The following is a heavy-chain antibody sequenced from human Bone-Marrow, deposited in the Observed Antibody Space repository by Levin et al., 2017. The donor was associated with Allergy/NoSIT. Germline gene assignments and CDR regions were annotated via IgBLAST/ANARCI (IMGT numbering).Heavy chain of an antibody. CDR1: GFTFSSYG. J-gene: IGHJ5*02. D-gene: IGHD3-3*01. CDR2: IWYDGSNK. V-gene: IGHV3-33*01. CDR3: ARDRRGSGYDFWSGYYTWAEGSFDP. Sequence: PGGSLRLSCAASGFTFSSYGMHWVRQAPGKGLEWVAVIWYDGSNKYYADSVKGRFTISRDNSKNTLYLQMNSLRAEDTAVYYCARDRRGSGYDFWSGYYTWAEGSFDPWGQGTLVTVSS.